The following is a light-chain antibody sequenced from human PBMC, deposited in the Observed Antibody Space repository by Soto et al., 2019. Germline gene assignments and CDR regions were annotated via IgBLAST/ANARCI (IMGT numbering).Light chain of an antibody. V-gene: IGLV2-14*01. CDR2: DVS. CDR3: SSYTSSSRVV. Sequence: QSALTQPASVSGSPGQSITISCTGTSSDVGGYNYVSWYQQHPGKAPKLMIYDVSNRPSGVSNRFSGSKSGNTASLTISGRQAEDEADDYCSSYTSSSRVVFGGGTKVTVL. J-gene: IGLJ2*01. CDR1: SSDVGGYNY.